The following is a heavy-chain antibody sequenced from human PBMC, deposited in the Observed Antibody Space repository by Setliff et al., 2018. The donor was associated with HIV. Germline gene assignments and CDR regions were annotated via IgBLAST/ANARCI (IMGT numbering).Heavy chain of an antibody. Sequence: GGSLRLSCVASGFTFSSYAMHWVRQAPGKGLEWVAVISYDGSKKYYADSVKGRFTISRDNAKNTLYLQMNSLRAEDTAVYYCARDRSGSYYTNPDYWGQGTLVTVSS. CDR2: ISYDGSKK. V-gene: IGHV3-30-3*01. D-gene: IGHD1-26*01. CDR1: GFTFSSYA. J-gene: IGHJ4*02. CDR3: ARDRSGSYYTNPDY.